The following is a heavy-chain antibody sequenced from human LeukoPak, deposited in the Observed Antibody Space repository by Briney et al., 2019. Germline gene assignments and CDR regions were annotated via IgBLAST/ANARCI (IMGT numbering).Heavy chain of an antibody. D-gene: IGHD3-10*01. Sequence: PSETLSLTCTVSGGSISSYYWSWIRQPPGKGLEWIGYIYYSGSTNYNPSLKSRVTISVDTSKNQFSLKLSSVTAADTAVYYCARGPPYYYGSGSYSSRWFDPWGQGTLVTVSS. CDR2: IYYSGST. V-gene: IGHV4-59*12. CDR3: ARGPPYYYGSGSYSSRWFDP. CDR1: GGSISSYY. J-gene: IGHJ5*02.